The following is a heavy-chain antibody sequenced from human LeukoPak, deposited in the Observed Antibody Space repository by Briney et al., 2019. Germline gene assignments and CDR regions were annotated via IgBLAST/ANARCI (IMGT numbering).Heavy chain of an antibody. V-gene: IGHV3-21*01. CDR1: GFTVSSNY. J-gene: IGHJ6*04. Sequence: AGGSLRLSCAASGFTVSSNYMSWVRQAPGKGLEWVSSISSSSSYIYYADSVKGRFTISRDNAKNSLYLQMNSLRAEDTAVYYCARCESRDVWGKGTTVTVSS. CDR2: ISSSSSYI. CDR3: ARCESRDV.